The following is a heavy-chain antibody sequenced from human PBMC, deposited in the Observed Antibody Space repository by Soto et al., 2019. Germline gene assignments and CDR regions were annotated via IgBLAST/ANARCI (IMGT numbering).Heavy chain of an antibody. CDR1: GYTFTSYA. CDR3: ARDYYYDNSGHFDY. J-gene: IGHJ4*02. Sequence: ASVKVSWKASGYTFTSYAMHWVRQAPGQRLEWMGWINAGNGNTKYSQKFQGRVTITRDTSATTVYMELSSLRSEDTAVYYCARDYYYDNSGHFDYWGQGTLVTVSS. CDR2: INAGNGNT. D-gene: IGHD3-22*01. V-gene: IGHV1-3*01.